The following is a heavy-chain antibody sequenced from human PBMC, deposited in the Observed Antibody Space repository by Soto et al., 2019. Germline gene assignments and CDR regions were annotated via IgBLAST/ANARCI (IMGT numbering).Heavy chain of an antibody. CDR2: IIPIFGTA. CDR1: GGTFSSYA. Sequence: SVKVSCKASGGTFSSYAISWVRQAPGQGLEWMGGIIPIFGTANYAQKFQGRVTITADESTSTAYMELSSLRSEDTAVYYCARDSRLDYYDSSGYYYGYWGQGTLVTVSS. CDR3: ARDSRLDYYDSSGYYYGY. J-gene: IGHJ4*02. D-gene: IGHD3-22*01. V-gene: IGHV1-69*13.